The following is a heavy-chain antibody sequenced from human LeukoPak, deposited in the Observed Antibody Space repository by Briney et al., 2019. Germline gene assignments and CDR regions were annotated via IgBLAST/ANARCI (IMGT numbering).Heavy chain of an antibody. V-gene: IGHV4-34*01. J-gene: IGHJ4*02. CDR3: ATYSGSYSV. CDR1: GGPFSGYY. Sequence: SGTLSLTCAVYGGPFSGYYWSWIRQPPGKGLEWIGEINHSGSTNYNPSLKSRVTISVDTSKNQFSLKLSSVTAADTAVYYCATYSGSYSVWGQGTLVTVSS. D-gene: IGHD1-26*01. CDR2: INHSGST.